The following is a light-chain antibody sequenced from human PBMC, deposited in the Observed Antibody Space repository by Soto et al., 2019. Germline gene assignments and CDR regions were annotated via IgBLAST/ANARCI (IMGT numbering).Light chain of an antibody. CDR2: DAS. V-gene: IGKV3-11*01. CDR3: KQRSNWPTWT. CDR1: QSFSSY. J-gene: IGKJ1*01. Sequence: EIVLTQSPATLSLSPGERATLSCRASQSFSSYLAWYQQKPGQAPRLLIYDASNGATGIPARFSGSGSGTDFTLTISCLEPEDFAVYYCKQRSNWPTWTFGQGTKVDIK.